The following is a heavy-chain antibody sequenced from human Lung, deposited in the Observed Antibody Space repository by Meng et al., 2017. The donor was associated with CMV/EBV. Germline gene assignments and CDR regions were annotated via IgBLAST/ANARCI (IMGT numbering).Heavy chain of an antibody. D-gene: IGHD1-1*01. V-gene: IGHV1-69*05. CDR1: GGTFSSYA. CDR3: ATSTTGTTPYYYYYGMDV. Sequence: SSVXVSCKASGGTFSSYAISWVRQAPGQGLDWMGGIIPIFGTANYAQKFQGRVTITTDESTSTAYMELSSLRSEDTAVYYCATSTTGTTPYYYYYGMDVWGQGTTVTVSS. CDR2: IIPIFGTA. J-gene: IGHJ6*02.